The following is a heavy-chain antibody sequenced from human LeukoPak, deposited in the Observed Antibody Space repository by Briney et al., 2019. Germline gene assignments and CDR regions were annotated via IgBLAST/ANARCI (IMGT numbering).Heavy chain of an antibody. J-gene: IGHJ5*02. CDR3: ARGDVWFDP. V-gene: IGHV4-59*01. CDR2: IYNSGST. Sequence: SETLSLTCTVSGGSISRFYWSWIRQPPGKGLQWIGYIYNSGSTKYNPSLTSRVTISIDTSKNQFSLKLSSVTAADTAVYYCARGDVWFDPWGQGTLVTVSS. CDR1: GGSISRFY.